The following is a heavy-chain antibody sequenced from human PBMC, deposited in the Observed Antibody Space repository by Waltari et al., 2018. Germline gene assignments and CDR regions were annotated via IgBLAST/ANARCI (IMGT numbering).Heavy chain of an antibody. CDR2: IYYSGST. J-gene: IGHJ5*02. CDR3: ARVIRVVVVPAAIDWFDP. V-gene: IGHV4-59*01. D-gene: IGHD2-2*01. Sequence: QVQLQESGPGLVKPSETLSLTCTVSGGSISSYYWSWIRQPPGKGLEWIGYIYYSGSTNYNPSLKSRVTISGDTSKNQFSLKLSSVTAADTAVYYCARVIRVVVVPAAIDWFDPWGQGTLVTVSS. CDR1: GGSISSYY.